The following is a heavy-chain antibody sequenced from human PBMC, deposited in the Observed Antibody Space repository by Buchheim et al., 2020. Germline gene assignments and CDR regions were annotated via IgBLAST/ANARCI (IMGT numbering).Heavy chain of an antibody. Sequence: QVQLVESGGGVVQPGRSLRLSCAASGFTFSSYGMHWVRQAPGKGLEWVAVISYDGSNKYYADSVKGRFTISRDNSKNTLYLQMNSLRAEDTAVYYCFTFGGVIVIFDYWGQGTL. V-gene: IGHV3-30*03. J-gene: IGHJ4*02. CDR1: GFTFSSYG. D-gene: IGHD3-16*02. CDR3: FTFGGVIVIFDY. CDR2: ISYDGSNK.